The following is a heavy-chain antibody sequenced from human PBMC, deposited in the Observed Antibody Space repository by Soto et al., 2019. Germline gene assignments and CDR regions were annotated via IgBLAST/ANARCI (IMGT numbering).Heavy chain of an antibody. J-gene: IGHJ5*02. D-gene: IGHD3-3*01. V-gene: IGHV1-18*01. CDR1: GYTFNTYG. CDR3: ARDPHEFWTSYWFDP. CDR2: ISAYDGKT. Sequence: ASVKVSCKTSGYTFNTYGIHWVRQAPGQGLELMGWISAYDGKTSYAEKFQGRVTLTTDTSTRTASMELRSLRSDDTAIYSCARDPHEFWTSYWFDPWGQGTPVTVSS.